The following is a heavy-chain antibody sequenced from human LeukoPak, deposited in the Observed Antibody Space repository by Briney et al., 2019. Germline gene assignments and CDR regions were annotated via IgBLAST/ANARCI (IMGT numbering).Heavy chain of an antibody. CDR2: ISYDGSNK. Sequence: GGSLRLSCAASGFTFSSYAMHWVRQAPGKGLEWVAVISYDGSNKYYADSVKGRFTISRDNSKNTLYLQMNSLRAEDTAVYYCVRDEVLLGELLDYWGQGTLVTVSS. D-gene: IGHD3-16*01. CDR1: GFTFSSYA. V-gene: IGHV3-30*04. J-gene: IGHJ4*02. CDR3: VRDEVLLGELLDY.